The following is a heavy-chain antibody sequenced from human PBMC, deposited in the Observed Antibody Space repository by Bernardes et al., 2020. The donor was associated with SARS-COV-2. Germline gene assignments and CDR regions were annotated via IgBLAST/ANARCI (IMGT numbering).Heavy chain of an antibody. CDR1: GYTFTNYD. D-gene: IGHD6-19*01. CDR2: MNPDSANT. CDR3: ARGPIGVAGTRVFDWFDP. Sequence: ASVKVSCKASGYTFTNYDINWVRQAAGQGLEWMGWMNPDSANTGYAQKFQGRITMTRNTSISTAYMELSSLRSEDTAVYYCARGPIGVAGTRVFDWFDPWGQGTLVTVYS. V-gene: IGHV1-8*01. J-gene: IGHJ5*02.